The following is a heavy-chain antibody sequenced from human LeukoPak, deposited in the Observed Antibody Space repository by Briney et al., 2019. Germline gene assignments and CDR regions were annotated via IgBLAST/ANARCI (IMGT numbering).Heavy chain of an antibody. V-gene: IGHV1-18*01. CDR2: ISINRGNT. CDR1: GYTSTNYG. J-gene: IGHJ5*02. CDR3: ARDVGITVADSFDP. D-gene: IGHD6-19*01. Sequence: ASVKVSCKASGYTSTNYGISWVRQAPGQGLEWMGWISINRGNTNYAQKFQGRVSMTTDTSTSTAYMELRGLRSDDTAMYYCARDVGITVADSFDPWGQGTLVSVSS.